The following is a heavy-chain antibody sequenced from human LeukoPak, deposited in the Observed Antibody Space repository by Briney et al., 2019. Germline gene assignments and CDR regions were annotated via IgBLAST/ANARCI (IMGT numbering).Heavy chain of an antibody. Sequence: GGSLRLSCAASGFTFSSYWMHWVRQAPGKGLVWVSRVNSDGSSTGYADSVKGRFTISRDNAKNTLYLQLNSLRAEDTALYYCARETSGSSNYWGQGTLVTVSS. CDR2: VNSDGSST. D-gene: IGHD3-22*01. V-gene: IGHV3-74*01. CDR3: ARETSGSSNY. J-gene: IGHJ4*02. CDR1: GFTFSSYW.